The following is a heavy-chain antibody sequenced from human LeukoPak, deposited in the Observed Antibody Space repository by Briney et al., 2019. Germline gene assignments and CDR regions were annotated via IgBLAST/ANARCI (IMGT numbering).Heavy chain of an antibody. CDR3: ARDPTYCSSTSCMPFDP. V-gene: IGHV1-2*02. Sequence: ASVKVSCKASGYTFTGYYMHWVRQAPGQGLEWMGWINPNSGGTNYAQKFQGRVTMTRDMSISTAYMELSRLRSDDTAVYYCARDPTYCSSTSCMPFDPWGQGTLVTVSS. CDR2: INPNSGGT. CDR1: GYTFTGYY. D-gene: IGHD2-2*01. J-gene: IGHJ5*02.